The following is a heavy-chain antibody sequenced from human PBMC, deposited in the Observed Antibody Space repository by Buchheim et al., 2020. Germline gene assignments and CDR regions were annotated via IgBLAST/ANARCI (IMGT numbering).Heavy chain of an antibody. CDR2: IIPNLGIA. CDR1: GGTFSSYT. J-gene: IGHJ4*02. V-gene: IGHV1-69*08. Sequence: QVQLVQSGAEVKKPGSSVKVSCKASGGTFSSYTICWVRQAPGQGLELMGRIIPNLGIANYAQKFHGIVMTTADKSTSTAYMELSSLRSEDTAVYYCARELSGVLWGQGTL. CDR3: ARELSGVL. D-gene: IGHD6-13*01.